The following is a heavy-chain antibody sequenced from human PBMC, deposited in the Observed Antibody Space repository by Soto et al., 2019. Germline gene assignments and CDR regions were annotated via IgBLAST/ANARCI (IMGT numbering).Heavy chain of an antibody. CDR3: ARDNPYYYGMDV. CDR1: GFSFSSYG. J-gene: IGHJ6*02. V-gene: IGHV3-33*01. Sequence: PGGSLRLSCAASGFSFSSYGMHWFRQAPGKGLEWVAVIWYDGSNKYYADSVKGRFTISRDNSKNTLYLQMNSLRAEDTAVYYSARDNPYYYGMDVWGQGTTVTVSS. CDR2: IWYDGSNK.